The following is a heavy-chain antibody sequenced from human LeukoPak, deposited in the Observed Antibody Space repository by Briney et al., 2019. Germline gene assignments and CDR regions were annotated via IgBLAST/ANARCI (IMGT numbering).Heavy chain of an antibody. CDR3: ASFRYGDYAYFDY. CDR2: IYTSGST. V-gene: IGHV4-61*02. J-gene: IGHJ4*02. D-gene: IGHD4-17*01. Sequence: KTSETLSLTCTVSGGSISSGSYYWSWIRQPAGKGLEWIGRIYTSGSTNYNPSLKSRVTISVDTSKNQFSLKLSSVTAADTAVYYCASFRYGDYAYFDYWGQGTLVTVSS. CDR1: GGSISSGSYY.